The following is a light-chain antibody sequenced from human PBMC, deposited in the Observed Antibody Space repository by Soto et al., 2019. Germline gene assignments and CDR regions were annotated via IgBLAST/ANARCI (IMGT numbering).Light chain of an antibody. CDR2: DVS. Sequence: QSALTQPRSVSGSPGQSVTISCTGTSSDVGGYNYVSWYQHHPGKAPKLMIFDVSKRSSGVPDRFSGSKSGNTASLTISGLQAEDEADYYCCSYAGTYTVVLGGGTKLTVL. CDR1: SSDVGGYNY. J-gene: IGLJ2*01. V-gene: IGLV2-11*01. CDR3: CSYAGTYTVV.